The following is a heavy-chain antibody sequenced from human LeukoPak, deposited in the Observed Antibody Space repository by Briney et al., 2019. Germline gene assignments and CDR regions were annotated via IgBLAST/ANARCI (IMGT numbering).Heavy chain of an antibody. D-gene: IGHD5-18*01. J-gene: IGHJ4*02. CDR1: GYTFTGYY. CDR3: ARDRGYVDTAVGDGHYFDY. Sequence: ASVKVSCTASGYTFTGYYMHWVRPAPGQGLEWMGWINPNSGGTNYAQKFQGRVTMTRDTSISTAYMELSRLRSDDTAVYYCARDRGYVDTAVGDGHYFDYWGQGTLVTVSS. CDR2: INPNSGGT. V-gene: IGHV1-2*02.